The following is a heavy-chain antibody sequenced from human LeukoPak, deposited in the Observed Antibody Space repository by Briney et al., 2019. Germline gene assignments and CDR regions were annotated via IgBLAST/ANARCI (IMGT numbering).Heavy chain of an antibody. V-gene: IGHV4-39*01. J-gene: IGHJ4*02. CDR1: GGSISSSSYY. CDR2: IYYSGST. D-gene: IGHD3-3*01. Sequence: PSETLSLTCTVSGGSISSSSYYWGWIRQPPGKGLEWIGSIYYSGSTYYNPSLKSRVTISVDTSKNQFSLKLSSVTAADTAVYYCASPKRNTTIFGGYFDYWGQGTLVTVSS. CDR3: ASPKRNTTIFGGYFDY.